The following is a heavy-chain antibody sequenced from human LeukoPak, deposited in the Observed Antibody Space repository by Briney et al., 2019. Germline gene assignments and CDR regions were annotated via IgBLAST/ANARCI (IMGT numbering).Heavy chain of an antibody. V-gene: IGHV3-30*04. CDR1: GFTFSSYA. D-gene: IGHD2-2*01. CDR3: ARDSRAENQLLTNFDY. J-gene: IGHJ4*02. Sequence: PGRSLRLSCAASGFTFSSYAMHWVRQAPGKGLEWVAVISYDGSNKYYADSVKGRFTISRDNSKNTLYLQMNSLRAEDTAVYYCARDSRAENQLLTNFDYWGQGTLVTVSS. CDR2: ISYDGSNK.